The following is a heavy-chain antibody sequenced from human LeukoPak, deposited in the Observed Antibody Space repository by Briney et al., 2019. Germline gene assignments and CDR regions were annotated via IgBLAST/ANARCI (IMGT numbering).Heavy chain of an antibody. CDR1: GYTFTSYG. V-gene: IGHV1-18*01. D-gene: IGHD6-19*01. CDR2: ISAYDGNT. CDR3: ARDLYSSGWSLADY. J-gene: IGHJ4*02. Sequence: ASVKVSCKASGYTFTSYGISWVRQAPGQGLEWLGWISAYDGNTNYAQKLQGRVTMTTDTSTSTAYMELRSLRSDDTAVYYCARDLYSSGWSLADYWGQGTLVTVSS.